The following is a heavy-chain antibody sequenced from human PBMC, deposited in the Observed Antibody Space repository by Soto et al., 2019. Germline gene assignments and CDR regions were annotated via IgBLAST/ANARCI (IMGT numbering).Heavy chain of an antibody. CDR1: GGTFSSYT. Sequence: QVQLVQSGAEVKKPGSSVKVSCKASGGTFSSYTISWVRQAPGQGLEWMGRIIPILGIANYAQKFQGRVTITADKCTSTAYMELSSLRSEDTAVYYCARGSIAAAGTGGFDYWGQGTLVTVSS. CDR2: IIPILGIA. D-gene: IGHD6-13*01. CDR3: ARGSIAAAGTGGFDY. J-gene: IGHJ4*02. V-gene: IGHV1-69*02.